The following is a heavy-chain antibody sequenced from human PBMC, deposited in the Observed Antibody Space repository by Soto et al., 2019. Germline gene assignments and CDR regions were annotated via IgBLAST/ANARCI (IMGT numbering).Heavy chain of an antibody. V-gene: IGHV4-34*01. CDR1: GGSFGGYY. J-gene: IGHJ4*02. D-gene: IGHD6-19*01. CDR2: INHSGSS. Sequence: SETLSLTCAVYGGSFGGYYGSWLRQPPGKGLEGIGEINHSGSSNYNPSLKSRVTISVDTSKNQFSLKLSSVTAADTAVYYCARMSQWLVLKRDYFDYWGQGTLVTVSS. CDR3: ARMSQWLVLKRDYFDY.